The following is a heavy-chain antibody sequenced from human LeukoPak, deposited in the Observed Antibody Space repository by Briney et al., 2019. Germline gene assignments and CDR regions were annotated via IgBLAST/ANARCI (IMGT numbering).Heavy chain of an antibody. CDR2: IYYSGST. Sequence: SETLSLTCTVSGGSISSYYWSWIRQPPGKGLEWIGYIYYSGSTNYNPSLKSRVTISVDTSKNQFSLKLSSVTAADTAVYYCARALNYDILTGFDYWGQGTLVTVSS. D-gene: IGHD3-9*01. CDR1: GGSISSYY. J-gene: IGHJ4*02. V-gene: IGHV4-59*01. CDR3: ARALNYDILTGFDY.